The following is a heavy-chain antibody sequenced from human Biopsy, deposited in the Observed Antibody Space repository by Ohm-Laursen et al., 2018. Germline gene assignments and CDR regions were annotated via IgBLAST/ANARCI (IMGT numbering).Heavy chain of an antibody. CDR3: ARDRDRRGWFDP. J-gene: IGHJ5*02. CDR2: IYTSGIT. Sequence: PGTLSLTCTVSGGSLSSYSWSWIRQPAGKGLEWIGQIYTSGITNYNPSLKSRVTMSVDTSKNKFSLRVSSVTAADTAVYYCARDRDRRGWFDPWGQGTLVTVS. CDR1: GGSLSSYS. D-gene: IGHD1-14*01. V-gene: IGHV4-4*07.